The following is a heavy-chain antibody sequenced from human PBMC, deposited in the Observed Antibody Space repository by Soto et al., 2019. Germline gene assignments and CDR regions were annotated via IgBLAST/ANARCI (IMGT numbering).Heavy chain of an antibody. CDR2: IYYSGST. CDR1: GDSLSSGDYY. CDR3: TGGYSYGYLGWFDP. V-gene: IGHV4-30-4*01. D-gene: IGHD5-18*01. Sequence: PSETLCLTCTVSGDSLSSGDYYWSWIRQPQGKGLEWIGYIYYSGSTYFNPSLNSRVTISVDTSKNQFSLKLSSVTAADTAVYYCTGGYSYGYLGWFDPWGQGTLVEASS. J-gene: IGHJ5*02.